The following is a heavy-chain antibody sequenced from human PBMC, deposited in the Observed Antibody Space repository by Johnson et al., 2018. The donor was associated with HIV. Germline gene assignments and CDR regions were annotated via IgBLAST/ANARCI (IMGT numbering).Heavy chain of an antibody. D-gene: IGHD3-16*01. V-gene: IGHV3-30*02. Sequence: QVQLVESGGGLVQPGGSLRLSCAASGFNFNTCGMHWVRQAPGKGLEWVAFERYNEVNKFYADSVKGRLTISRDNSKNTLYLEMNSLRAEDTAVYYCAKDFGLAWGNGFYIWGQGTMVTVSS. CDR2: ERYNEVNK. CDR3: AKDFGLAWGNGFYI. J-gene: IGHJ3*02. CDR1: GFNFNTCG.